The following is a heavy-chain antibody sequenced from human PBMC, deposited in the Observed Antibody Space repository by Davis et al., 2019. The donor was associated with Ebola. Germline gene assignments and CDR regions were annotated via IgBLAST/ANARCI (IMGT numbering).Heavy chain of an antibody. CDR3: ANFYVDYCYGMDV. Sequence: ASVKVSCKASGYTFTSYAMNWVRQAPAQGLEWMGWINTNTGNPTYAQGFTGRFVFSLDTSVSTAYLQICSLKAEDTAVYYCANFYVDYCYGMDVWGQGTTVTVSS. CDR2: INTNTGNP. J-gene: IGHJ6*02. D-gene: IGHD3-16*01. CDR1: GYTFTSYA. V-gene: IGHV7-4-1*01.